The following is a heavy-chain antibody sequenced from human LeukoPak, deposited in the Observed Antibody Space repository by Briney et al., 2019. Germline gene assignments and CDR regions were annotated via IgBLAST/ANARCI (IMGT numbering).Heavy chain of an antibody. CDR1: GYTFTSYD. CDR3: ATLAGVTAAGFDY. Sequence: ASVKVSCKASGYTFTSYDINWVRQATGQGLEWMGWMNPNSGNTDYAQKFQGKVTMTRNTSISTDYMELRSLRSEDTAVYYCATLAGVTAAGFDYWGQGKLVTVSS. V-gene: IGHV1-8*01. CDR2: MNPNSGNT. D-gene: IGHD2-21*02. J-gene: IGHJ4*02.